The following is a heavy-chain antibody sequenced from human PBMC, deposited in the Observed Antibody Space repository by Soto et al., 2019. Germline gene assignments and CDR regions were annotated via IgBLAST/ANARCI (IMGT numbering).Heavy chain of an antibody. CDR2: IKSKTDGGTT. J-gene: IGHJ4*02. D-gene: IGHD2-2*01. V-gene: IGHV3-15*01. Sequence: GGSLRLSCAASGFTFSNAWMSWVRQAPGKGLEWVGRIKSKTDGGTTDYAAPVKGRFTISRDDSKNTLYLQMNSLKTEDTAVYYCTTDRPLAPYCSSTSCYGGGNYWGQGTLVTVSS. CDR1: GFTFSNAW. CDR3: TTDRPLAPYCSSTSCYGGGNY.